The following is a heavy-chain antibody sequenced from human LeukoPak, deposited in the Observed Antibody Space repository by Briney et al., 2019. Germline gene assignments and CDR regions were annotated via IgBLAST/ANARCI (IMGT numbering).Heavy chain of an antibody. CDR2: ISGSGGST. J-gene: IGHJ4*02. CDR1: GFTFSSYA. CDR3: AKDSVLRYFDWLSFIDY. V-gene: IGHV3-23*01. D-gene: IGHD3-9*01. Sequence: GGSLRLSCAASGFTFSSYAMSWVRQAPGKGLEWVSAISGSGGSTYYADSVKGRFTISRDNSKNTLYLQMNSLRAEDTAVYYCAKDSVLRYFDWLSFIDYWGQGTLVTVPS.